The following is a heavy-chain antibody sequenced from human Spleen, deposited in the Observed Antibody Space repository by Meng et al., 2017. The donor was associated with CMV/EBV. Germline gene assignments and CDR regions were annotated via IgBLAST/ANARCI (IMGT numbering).Heavy chain of an antibody. CDR2: VNHSGIT. D-gene: IGHD6-19*01. CDR3: ARRSYSLLYSSGWYTS. CDR1: GGSFSGFY. Sequence: SETLSLTCAVYGGSFSGFYWSWIRQPPGKGLEWIGEVNHSGITNYNPSLKSRVTISVDTSKNQFSLKLNSVAAADTAAYYCARRSYSLLYSSGWYTSWGQGTLVTVSS. J-gene: IGHJ4*02. V-gene: IGHV4-34*01.